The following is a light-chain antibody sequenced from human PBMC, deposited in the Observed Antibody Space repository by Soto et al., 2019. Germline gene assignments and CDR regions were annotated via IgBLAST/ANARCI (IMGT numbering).Light chain of an antibody. CDR3: QQYGRSLT. CDR2: GAS. J-gene: IGKJ1*01. Sequence: EIVLTQSPGTLSLSPGERATLSCRASQSVSSSYLAWYQQKPGQAPRLLIYGASSRATGIPDRLSGSGSGTDFTVTISRLEPGDFAVYYCQQYGRSLTFGQGTKVELK. V-gene: IGKV3-20*01. CDR1: QSVSSSY.